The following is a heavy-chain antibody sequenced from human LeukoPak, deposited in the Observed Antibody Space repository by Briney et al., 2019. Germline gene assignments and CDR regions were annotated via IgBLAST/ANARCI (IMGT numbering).Heavy chain of an antibody. D-gene: IGHD2-21*01. V-gene: IGHV4-59*01. J-gene: IGHJ4*02. CDR2: IYYSGST. CDR1: GFTFSNAW. Sequence: GSLRLSCAASGFTFSNAWMSWIRQPPGKGLEWIGYIYYSGSTNYNPSLKSRVTISVDTSKNQFSLKLSSVTAADTAVYYCARERPPLWWGQGTLVTVSS. CDR3: ARERPPLW.